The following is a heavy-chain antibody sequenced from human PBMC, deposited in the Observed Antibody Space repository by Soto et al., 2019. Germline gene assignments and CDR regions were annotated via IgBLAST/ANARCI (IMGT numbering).Heavy chain of an antibody. CDR1: GGSIVNYY. J-gene: IGHJ3*02. D-gene: IGHD1-26*01. CDR3: ARHGGVRATIVDAFDI. CDR2: IYNSEST. Sequence: QVQLQESGPGLVKPSETLSLTCTVSGGSIVNYYWSWIRQPPGKGLEWIGYIYNSESTNYNPSRKSRVTTSVDMSKNQLCLNLSSATAADTAIYYCARHGGVRATIVDAFDIWGQGTVVTVSS. V-gene: IGHV4-59*08.